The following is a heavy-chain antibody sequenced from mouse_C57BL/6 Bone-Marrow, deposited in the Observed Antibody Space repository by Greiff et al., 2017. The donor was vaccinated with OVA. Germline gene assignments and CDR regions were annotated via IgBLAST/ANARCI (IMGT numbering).Heavy chain of an antibody. V-gene: IGHV1-19*01. CDR3: ALLLRYWYFDV. CDR1: GYTFTDYY. D-gene: IGHD1-1*01. Sequence: EVKLQESGPVLVKPGASVKMSCKASGYTFTDYYMNWVKQSHGKSLEWIGVINPYNGGTSYNQKFKGKATLTVDKSSSTAYMELNSLTSEDSAVYYCALLLRYWYFDVWGTGTTVTVSS. J-gene: IGHJ1*03. CDR2: INPYNGGT.